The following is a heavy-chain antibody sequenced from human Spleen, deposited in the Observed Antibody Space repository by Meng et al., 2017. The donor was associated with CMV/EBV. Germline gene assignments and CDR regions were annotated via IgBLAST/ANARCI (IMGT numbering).Heavy chain of an antibody. CDR2: ISSSSSTI. CDR3: ARGRYYYDSSGSASNAFDI. V-gene: IGHV3-48*04. J-gene: IGHJ3*02. Sequence: GESLKISCGVAGITLNHPAVNWVRQAPGKGLEWVSYISSSSSTIYYADSVKGRFTISRDNAKNSLYLQMNSLRAEDTAVYYCARGRYYYDSSGSASNAFDIWGQGTMVTVSS. D-gene: IGHD3-22*01. CDR1: GITLNHPA.